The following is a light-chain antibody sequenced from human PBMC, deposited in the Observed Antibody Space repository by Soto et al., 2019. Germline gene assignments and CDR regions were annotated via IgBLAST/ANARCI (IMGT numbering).Light chain of an antibody. CDR2: DAS. J-gene: IGKJ4*01. Sequence: EIVLTQSPATLSLSPGERATLSCRASQRVSSYLAWHQQKPGQAPRLLIYDASNRATGIPARFSGSGSGTDFTLTISSLEPEDFAIYYCQQRSNWPPVTFGGGTKVEIK. V-gene: IGKV3-11*01. CDR1: QRVSSY. CDR3: QQRSNWPPVT.